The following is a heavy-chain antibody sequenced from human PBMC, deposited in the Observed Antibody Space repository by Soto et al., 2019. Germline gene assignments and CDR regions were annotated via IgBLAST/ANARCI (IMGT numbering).Heavy chain of an antibody. CDR2: ISAYNGNT. V-gene: IGHV1-18*01. D-gene: IGHD2-2*01. J-gene: IGHJ4*02. Sequence: GASVKVSCKASGYTFTSYGISWVRQAPGQGLEWMGWISAYNGNTNYAQKLQGRVTMTTDTSTSTAYMELRSLRAEDTAVYYCAEDTHCSSTSCQNDYGDYVGSPYWGQGTLVTVSS. CDR1: GYTFTSYG. CDR3: AEDTHCSSTSCQNDYGDYVGSPY.